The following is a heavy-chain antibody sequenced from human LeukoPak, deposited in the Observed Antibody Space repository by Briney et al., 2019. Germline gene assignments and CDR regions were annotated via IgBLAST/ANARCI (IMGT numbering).Heavy chain of an antibody. Sequence: GGSLRLSCAASGFTFSNTWMNWVRQAPGKGLEWVGRSKRKIDCGTTDYGAPVKGRFTISRDDSKITLYHQMNSLKTEDTAVYYCNSDTRATSDDGMDVWGQGTSVTVSS. V-gene: IGHV3-15*01. CDR3: NSDTRATSDDGMDV. CDR1: GFTFSNTW. D-gene: IGHD5-24*01. J-gene: IGHJ6*02. CDR2: SKRKIDCGTT.